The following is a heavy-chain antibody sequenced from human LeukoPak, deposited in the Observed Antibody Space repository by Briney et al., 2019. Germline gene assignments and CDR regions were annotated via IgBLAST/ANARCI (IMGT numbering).Heavy chain of an antibody. J-gene: IGHJ4*02. CDR1: GFTFSSHA. V-gene: IGHV3-23*01. CDR3: AKVSSSSWTFEY. CDR2: ITSTGGSA. Sequence: PGGSLRLSCAASGFTFSSHAMSWVRQAPGKGLEWVSAITSTGGSAYYADSVKGRFTISRDKPKNTLYLQMNSLRAEDTAIYYCAKVSSSSWTFEYWGQGTLVTVSS. D-gene: IGHD6-13*01.